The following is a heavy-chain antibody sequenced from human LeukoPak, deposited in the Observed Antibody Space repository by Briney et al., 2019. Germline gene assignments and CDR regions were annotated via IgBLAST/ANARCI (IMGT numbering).Heavy chain of an antibody. J-gene: IGHJ4*02. CDR2: IYYSGST. Sequence: SETLSLTCTVSGGSISSYYWSWIRQPPGKGLEWIGYIYYSGSTNYNPSLKSRVTIPVDTSKNQFSLKLSSVTAADTAVYYCARHGTAVWYFDYWGQGTLVTVSS. D-gene: IGHD1-1*01. CDR3: ARHGTAVWYFDY. CDR1: GGSISSYY. V-gene: IGHV4-59*08.